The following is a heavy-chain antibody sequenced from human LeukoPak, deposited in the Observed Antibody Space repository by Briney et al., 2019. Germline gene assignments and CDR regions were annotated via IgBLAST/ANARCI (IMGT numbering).Heavy chain of an antibody. V-gene: IGHV4-39*07. J-gene: IGHJ5*02. CDR1: GGSISSSSYY. CDR2: IYYSGST. CDR3: ARDPGVPAAMVVWFDP. Sequence: SETLSLTCTVSGGSISSSSYYWGWIRQPPGRGLEWIGSIYYSGSTYYNPSLKSRVTISVDTSKNQFSLKLSSVTAAGTAVYYCARDPGVPAAMVVWFDPWGQGTLVTVSS. D-gene: IGHD2-2*01.